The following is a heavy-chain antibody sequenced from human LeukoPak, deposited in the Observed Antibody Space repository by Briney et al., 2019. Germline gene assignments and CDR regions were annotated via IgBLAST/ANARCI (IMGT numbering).Heavy chain of an antibody. CDR3: ARRTAAAGLDY. V-gene: IGHV4-59*08. CDR2: IYYSGST. CDR1: GGSISSYY. J-gene: IGHJ4*02. D-gene: IGHD6-13*01. Sequence: KTSETQSLTCTVSGGSISSYYWSWIRQPPGKGLEWIGYIYYSGSTNYNPSLKSRVTISVDTSKNQFSLKLSSVTAADTAVYYCARRTAAAGLDYWGQGTLVTVSS.